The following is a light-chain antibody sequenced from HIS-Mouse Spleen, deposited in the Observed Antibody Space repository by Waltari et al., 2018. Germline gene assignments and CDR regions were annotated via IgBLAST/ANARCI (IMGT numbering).Light chain of an antibody. CDR1: QGISSY. V-gene: IGKV1-9*01. J-gene: IGKJ4*01. CDR2: AAS. CDR3: QQLNSYPLT. Sequence: DIQLTQSPSFLSASVGDRVTITCPASQGISSYLAWYQQKPGKAPKLRIYAASTLQSGVPSRFSGSGSGTEFTLTISSLQPEDFATYYCQQLNSYPLTFGGGTKVEIK.